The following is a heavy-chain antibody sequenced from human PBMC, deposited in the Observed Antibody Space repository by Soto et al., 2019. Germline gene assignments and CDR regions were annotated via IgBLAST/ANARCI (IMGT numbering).Heavy chain of an antibody. CDR1: GGPFGGFY. J-gene: IGHJ5*02. Sequence: SETLSLTCAVNGGPFGGFYWTWVRQSPGKGLEWIGEIHHGGSTNYNPSLKSRVTMSVDTSKNQFSLKLSSVTAADTAVYYCARYCSSVTCHGFDPWGQGTLVTVSS. CDR3: ARYCSSVTCHGFDP. D-gene: IGHD2-2*01. CDR2: IHHGGST. V-gene: IGHV4-34*10.